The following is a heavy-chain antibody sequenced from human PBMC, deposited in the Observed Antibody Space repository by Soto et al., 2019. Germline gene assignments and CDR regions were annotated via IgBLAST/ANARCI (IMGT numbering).Heavy chain of an antibody. D-gene: IGHD1-26*01. J-gene: IGHJ4*02. CDR3: ERIRHHGKYSGSYYFDD. V-gene: IGHV2-26*01. CDR2: IFSNDEK. CDR1: GFSLSNARMG. Sequence: QVTLKESGTVLVKPTETLTLTCTVSGFSLSNARMGVSWIRQPPGKALEWLAHIFSNDEKSYSTSLKSRLTNYKDTAKNQVVLTITNMDPVDTATYSCERIRHHGKYSGSYYFDDWGQGTLVTVSS.